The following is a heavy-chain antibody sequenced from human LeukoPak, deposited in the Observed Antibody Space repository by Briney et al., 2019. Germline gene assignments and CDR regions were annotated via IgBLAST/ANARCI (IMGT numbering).Heavy chain of an antibody. D-gene: IGHD6-19*01. V-gene: IGHV4-39*01. CDR1: GGSISSISSNNYH. J-gene: IGHJ4*02. Sequence: PSETLSLTCIVSGGSISSISSNNYHWGWIRQPPGKGLEWIGSIYYSGSTYYNPSLKSRVTISVDTSKNQFSLKLSSVTAADTAVYYCARGNRRWQWLGNYFDYWGQGTLVTVSS. CDR3: ARGNRRWQWLGNYFDY. CDR2: IYYSGST.